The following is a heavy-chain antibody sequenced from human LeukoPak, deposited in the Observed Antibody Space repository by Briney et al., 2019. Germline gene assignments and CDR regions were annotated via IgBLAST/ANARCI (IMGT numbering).Heavy chain of an antibody. Sequence: GGSLRLSCAASGFTFIGYWMSWVRQAPGKGLEWVANIKQDGSEKYYVDSVKGRFTISRDNAKNSLYLQMNSLRAEDTAVYYCARSLYPSGSFFDYWGQGTLVTVSS. J-gene: IGHJ4*02. V-gene: IGHV3-7*01. D-gene: IGHD6-13*01. CDR1: GFTFIGYW. CDR2: IKQDGSEK. CDR3: ARSLYPSGSFFDY.